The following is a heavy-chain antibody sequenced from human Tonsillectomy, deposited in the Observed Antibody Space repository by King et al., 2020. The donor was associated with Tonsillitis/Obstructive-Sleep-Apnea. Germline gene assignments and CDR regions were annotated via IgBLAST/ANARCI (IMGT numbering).Heavy chain of an antibody. D-gene: IGHD3-3*01. CDR2: IKQDGSEK. V-gene: IGHV3-7*03. Sequence: VQLVESGGGLVQPGGSLRLSCAASGFTFSSYWMSWVRQAPGKGLEWVANIKQDGSEKYYVDSVKGRFTISRDNAKNSLYLQMNSLRAEDTAVYYCARDSGYYDFLSGYYHYYYYGMDVWGQGTTVTVSS. J-gene: IGHJ6*02. CDR3: ARDSGYYDFLSGYYHYYYYGMDV. CDR1: GFTFSSYW.